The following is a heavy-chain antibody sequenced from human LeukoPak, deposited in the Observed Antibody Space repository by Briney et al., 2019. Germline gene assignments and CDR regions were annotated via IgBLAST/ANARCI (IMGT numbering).Heavy chain of an antibody. J-gene: IGHJ4*02. V-gene: IGHV3-7*01. Sequence: GGSLRLSCAASGFIFSTYWMTWVRQAPGKGLEWVATIKYDGSEKFHVDSVRGRFTISRDNAKNSLYLQMNSLTAEDTAVYYCVRESFSRGDFNWGQRTLVSVSS. D-gene: IGHD7-27*01. CDR2: IKYDGSEK. CDR3: VRESFSRGDFN. CDR1: GFIFSTYW.